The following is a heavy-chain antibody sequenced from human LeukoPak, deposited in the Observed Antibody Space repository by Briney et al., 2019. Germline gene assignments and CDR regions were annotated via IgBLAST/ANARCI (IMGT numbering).Heavy chain of an antibody. CDR1: GFTFSSYA. V-gene: IGHV3-23*01. CDR3: AKCRYYYDSPDWFDP. D-gene: IGHD3-22*01. Sequence: GGSLRLSCAASGFTFSSYAMSWVRQAPGKGLEWVSSISGSGDSTNYADSVKGRFTISRDNSKNTLYLQMNSLRAEDTAVYYCAKCRYYYDSPDWFDPWGQGTLVIVSS. J-gene: IGHJ5*02. CDR2: ISGSGDST.